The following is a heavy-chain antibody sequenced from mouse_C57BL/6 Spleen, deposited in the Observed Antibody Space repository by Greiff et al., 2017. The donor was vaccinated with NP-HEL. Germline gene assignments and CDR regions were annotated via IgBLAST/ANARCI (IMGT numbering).Heavy chain of an antibody. D-gene: IGHD2-1*01. V-gene: IGHV1-82*01. Sequence: VQLQESGPELVKPGASVKISCKASGYAFSSSWMNWVKQRPGKGLEWIGRIYPGDGDTNYNGKFKGKATLTADKSSSTAYTQLSSLTSEDSAVYFCARKGDYGNYVDAMDYWGQGTSVTVSS. CDR1: GYAFSSSW. CDR2: IYPGDGDT. J-gene: IGHJ4*01. CDR3: ARKGDYGNYVDAMDY.